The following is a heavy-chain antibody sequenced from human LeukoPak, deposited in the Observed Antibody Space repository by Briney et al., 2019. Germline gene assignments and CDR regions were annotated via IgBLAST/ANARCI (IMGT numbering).Heavy chain of an antibody. V-gene: IGHV1-69*05. CDR2: IIPIFGTA. CDR1: GGTFSSYA. CDR3: ARAVVSGSYFPEWFDP. D-gene: IGHD1-26*01. J-gene: IGHJ5*02. Sequence: SVKVSCKASGGTFSSYAISWVRQAPGQGLEWMGGIIPIFGTANYAQKFQGRVTITTDESTSTAYMELSSLRSEDTAVYYCARAVVSGSYFPEWFDPWGQGTLVTVSS.